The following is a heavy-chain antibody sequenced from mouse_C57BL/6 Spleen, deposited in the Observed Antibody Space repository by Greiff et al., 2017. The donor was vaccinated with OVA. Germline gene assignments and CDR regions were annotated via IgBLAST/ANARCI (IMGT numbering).Heavy chain of an antibody. J-gene: IGHJ1*03. CDR2: INPNYGTT. Sequence: VQLQQSGPELVKPGASVKISCKASGYSFTDYNMNWVKQSNGKSLEWLGVINPNYGTTSYNQKFKGKATLTVDPSSSTAYMQLNSLTSEDSAVYYGAHYGSSYRYFDVWGTGTTVTVSS. V-gene: IGHV1-39*01. CDR1: GYSFTDYN. D-gene: IGHD1-1*01. CDR3: AHYGSSYRYFDV.